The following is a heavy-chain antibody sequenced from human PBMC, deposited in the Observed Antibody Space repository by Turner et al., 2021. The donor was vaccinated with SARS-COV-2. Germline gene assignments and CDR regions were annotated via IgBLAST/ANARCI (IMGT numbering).Heavy chain of an antibody. J-gene: IGHJ4*02. CDR2: ISYDGSNK. D-gene: IGHD5-18*01. CDR3: AKVFFSYGYYAVYFDY. V-gene: IGHV3-30*18. CDR1: GFTFSSYG. Sequence: QVQLVESGGGVVQPGRSLRLSCAASGFTFSSYGMHWVRQAPGKGLELVEVISYDGSNKYYADSVKGRFTISRDNSKNTLYLQMNSLRAEDTAVYYCAKVFFSYGYYAVYFDYWGQGTLVTVSS.